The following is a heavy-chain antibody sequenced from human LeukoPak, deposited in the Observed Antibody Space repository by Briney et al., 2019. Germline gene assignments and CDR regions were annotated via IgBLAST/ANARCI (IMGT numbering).Heavy chain of an antibody. Sequence: GGSLRLSCAASGFTFSSYGMHWVRQAPGKGLVWVSRINTDGSSTSYADSVKGRFTISRDNAKNTLYLQMNSLRAEDTAVYYCARVMQGDYSPFDYWGQGTLVTVSS. V-gene: IGHV3-74*01. CDR3: ARVMQGDYSPFDY. D-gene: IGHD4-17*01. CDR1: GFTFSSYG. J-gene: IGHJ4*02. CDR2: INTDGSST.